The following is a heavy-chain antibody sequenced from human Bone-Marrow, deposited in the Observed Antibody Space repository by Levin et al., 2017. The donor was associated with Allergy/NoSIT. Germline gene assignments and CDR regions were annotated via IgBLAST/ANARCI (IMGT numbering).Heavy chain of an antibody. J-gene: IGHJ3*02. Sequence: ESLKISCTVSGGSISSYYWSWIRQPPGKGLEWIGYIYYSGSTNYNPSLKSRVTISVDTSKNQFSLKLSSVTAADTAVYYCARHLSQVMGYAFDIWGQGTMVTVSS. CDR2: IYYSGST. CDR1: GGSISSYY. V-gene: IGHV4-59*08. D-gene: IGHD3-16*01. CDR3: ARHLSQVMGYAFDI.